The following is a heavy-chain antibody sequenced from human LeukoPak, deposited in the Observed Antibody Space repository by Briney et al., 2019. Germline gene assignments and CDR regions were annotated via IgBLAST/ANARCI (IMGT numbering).Heavy chain of an antibody. CDR2: ISSNGGAT. D-gene: IGHD6-13*01. J-gene: IGHJ4*02. Sequence: AGGSPRLSCSASGFTFSNFAMHWVRQAPGKGLEYVSTISSNGGATSYADSVKGRFTISRDNSKNTLYLQMSSLRPEDTAVYYCVKDPGYSSSWYFDYWGQGTLVTVSS. CDR3: VKDPGYSSSWYFDY. V-gene: IGHV3-64D*06. CDR1: GFTFSNFA.